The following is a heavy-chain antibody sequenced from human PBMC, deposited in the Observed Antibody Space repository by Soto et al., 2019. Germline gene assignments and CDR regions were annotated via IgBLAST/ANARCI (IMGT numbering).Heavy chain of an antibody. CDR1: GYTFTSYA. J-gene: IGHJ5*02. CDR2: ISTYNGNT. V-gene: IGHV1-18*01. CDR3: ARGGIRQHLGP. D-gene: IGHD3-16*01. Sequence: QVHMVQSGAEVKKPGASVKVSCKASGYTFTSYAISWVRQAPGQGLEWMGWISTYNGNTNYAQKVQGRVTMTTDTATSTAYIELRSLRSDDTAVYYCARGGIRQHLGPWGQGTLVTVSS.